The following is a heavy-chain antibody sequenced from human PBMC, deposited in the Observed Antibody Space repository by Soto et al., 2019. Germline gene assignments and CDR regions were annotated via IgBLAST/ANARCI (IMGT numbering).Heavy chain of an antibody. CDR2: IYWDDDK. J-gene: IGHJ4*02. D-gene: IGHD6-19*01. CDR1: GFSLSSTRVA. Sequence: QITLKESGPTLVKPTQTLTLTCTFSGFSLSSTRVAVGWIRQPPGKALEWLALIYWDDDKRYCPFLKSRLTITKDTSKNQVVLTMTNMDPVDTATYYRAHSVVAGLVYYFDFWGQGTLVTVSS. V-gene: IGHV2-5*02. CDR3: AHSVVAGLVYYFDF.